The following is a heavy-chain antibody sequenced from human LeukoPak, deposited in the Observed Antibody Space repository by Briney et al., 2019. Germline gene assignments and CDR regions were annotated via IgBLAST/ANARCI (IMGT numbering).Heavy chain of an antibody. V-gene: IGHV1-2*02. D-gene: IGHD5-18*01. CDR1: GYTFTGYY. Sequence: AASVKVSCKASGYTFTGYYMHWVRQAPGQGLEWMGWVNPNSGGTSYAQKFQGRVTMTRDTSTTTVYMELSSLRSEDTAVYYCARGIQLWSWYFDLWGRGTLVTVSS. CDR3: ARGIQLWSWYFDL. J-gene: IGHJ2*01. CDR2: VNPNSGGT.